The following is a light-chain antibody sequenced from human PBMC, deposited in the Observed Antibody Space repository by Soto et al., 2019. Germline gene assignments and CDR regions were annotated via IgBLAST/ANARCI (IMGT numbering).Light chain of an antibody. CDR3: QQRSNWLGT. J-gene: IGKJ1*01. CDR1: QSVSSSY. Sequence: EIVLTQSPATLSLSPGERATLSCRASQSVSSSYLAWYQQKPGQAPRLLIYGASSRATVIPARFSGSGSGKYFTPTISRLEPEDFAVYYCQQRSNWLGTFGQGTKVEIK. V-gene: IGKV3D-20*02. CDR2: GAS.